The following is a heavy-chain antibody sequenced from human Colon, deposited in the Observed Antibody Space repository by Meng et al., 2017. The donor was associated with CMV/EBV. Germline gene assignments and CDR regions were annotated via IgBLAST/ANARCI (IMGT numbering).Heavy chain of an antibody. J-gene: IGHJ4*02. V-gene: IGHV4-39*07. Sequence: SETLSLTCTVSGGSISNSSYYWGWIRQPPGKGLEWIGSIYYSGSTYYNPSLKSRVTISVDTSKNQFSLKLSSVTAADTAVYYCARTLNYYGSGRDYWGQGTLVTVSS. CDR2: IYYSGST. CDR1: GGSISNSSYY. CDR3: ARTLNYYGSGRDY. D-gene: IGHD3-10*01.